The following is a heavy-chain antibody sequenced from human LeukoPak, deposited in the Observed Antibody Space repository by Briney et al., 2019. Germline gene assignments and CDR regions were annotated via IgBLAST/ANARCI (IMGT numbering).Heavy chain of an antibody. J-gene: IGHJ4*02. V-gene: IGHV3-48*02. D-gene: IGHD1-1*01. CDR3: ARDGDWNDGRVY. Sequence: GGSLRLSCAASGXTFSSYSMDWVRQAPGKGQEWVSYISSSSTIYYADSVKGRFTISRDNAKNSLYLQMNSLRDEDTAVYYCARDGDWNDGRVYWGQGTLVTVSS. CDR1: GXTFSSYS. CDR2: ISSSSTI.